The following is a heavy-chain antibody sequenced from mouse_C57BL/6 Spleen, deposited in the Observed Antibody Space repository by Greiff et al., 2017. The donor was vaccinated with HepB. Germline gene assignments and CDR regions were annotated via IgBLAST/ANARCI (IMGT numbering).Heavy chain of an antibody. Sequence: VQLQQPGAELVKPGASVKMSCKASGYTFTSYWITWVKQRPGQGLEWIGDIYPGSGSTNYNEKFKSKATLTVDTSSSTAYMQLSSLTSEDSAVYYCARRGYYSNPFAYWGQGTLVTVSA. CDR2: IYPGSGST. J-gene: IGHJ3*01. V-gene: IGHV1-55*01. D-gene: IGHD2-5*01. CDR3: ARRGYYSNPFAY. CDR1: GYTFTSYW.